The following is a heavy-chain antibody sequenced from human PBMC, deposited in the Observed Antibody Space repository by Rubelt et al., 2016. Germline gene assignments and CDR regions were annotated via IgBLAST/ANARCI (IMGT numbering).Heavy chain of an antibody. Sequence: QVQLQESGPGLVKPSETLSLTCAVSGDTSLHFWSWVRQPPGKGLEWIGSISNGGRTNYSPSLKSRVTISRDTSKPQISLTLNSGTAADTAVYYCARAPFAYYHDISGSALFDYWGQGTLVTVSS. J-gene: IGHJ4*02. V-gene: IGHV4-59*08. CDR3: ARAPFAYYHDISGSALFDY. CDR2: ISNGGRT. CDR1: GDTSLHF. D-gene: IGHD3-22*01.